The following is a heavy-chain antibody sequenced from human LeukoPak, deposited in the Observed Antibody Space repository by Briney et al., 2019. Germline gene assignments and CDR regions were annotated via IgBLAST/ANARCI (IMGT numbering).Heavy chain of an antibody. D-gene: IGHD5-12*01. CDR2: ITSSSTSYT. Sequence: PGGSLRLSCAASGFISSDYYMSWIRPAPGKGLEWISYITSSSTSYTNYAGSVKGRFTISRDNAKNSLYLQMNSLTSDDTAVYYCARHGSGSSFDYWGQGTLVTVSS. CDR1: GFISSDYY. CDR3: ARHGSGSSFDY. V-gene: IGHV3-11*03. J-gene: IGHJ4*02.